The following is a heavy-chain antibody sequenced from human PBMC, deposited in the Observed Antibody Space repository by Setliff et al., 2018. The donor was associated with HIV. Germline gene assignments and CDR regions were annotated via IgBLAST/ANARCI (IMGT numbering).Heavy chain of an antibody. CDR1: GYSISSGYY. CDR2: SINGGST. V-gene: IGHV4-38-2*02. Sequence: PSETLSLTCTVSGYSISSGYYWSWIRQPPGKGLEWIGGSINGGSTYYNPSLKSRVTISLDTSKNQFSLKLNSVTVADTAVYYCARDPAVASREVAFDIWGQGTMVTVS. CDR3: ARDPAVASREVAFDI. D-gene: IGHD2-21*01. J-gene: IGHJ3*02.